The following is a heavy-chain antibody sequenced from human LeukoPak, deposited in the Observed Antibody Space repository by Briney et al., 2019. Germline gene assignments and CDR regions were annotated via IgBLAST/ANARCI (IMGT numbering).Heavy chain of an antibody. Sequence: GGSLRLSCAASGFTFSSYAMSWVRQAPGKGLEWVSSISSSSTYIYYADSVKGRFIISRDNAKNSLYLQMNSLRAEDTAVYYCARERLRSGNWFDPWGQGTLVTVSS. V-gene: IGHV3-21*01. J-gene: IGHJ5*02. CDR2: ISSSSTYI. CDR3: ARERLRSGNWFDP. CDR1: GFTFSSYA. D-gene: IGHD3-10*01.